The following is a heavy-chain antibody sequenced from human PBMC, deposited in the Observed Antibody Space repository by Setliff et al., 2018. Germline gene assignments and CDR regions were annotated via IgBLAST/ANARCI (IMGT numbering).Heavy chain of an antibody. CDR3: ARRGYYDSSGVDCFDI. CDR2: IYSSGSS. Sequence: SETLSLTCTVSGGSISSGSYYWTWIRQPAGKGLEWIGQIYSSGSSNYNPALKSRLTISVDTSKNQFSLRLTSVTAPDTPVNYCARRGYYDSSGVDCFDIWGQGTVVTVS. D-gene: IGHD3-22*01. J-gene: IGHJ3*02. V-gene: IGHV4-61*09. CDR1: GGSISSGSYY.